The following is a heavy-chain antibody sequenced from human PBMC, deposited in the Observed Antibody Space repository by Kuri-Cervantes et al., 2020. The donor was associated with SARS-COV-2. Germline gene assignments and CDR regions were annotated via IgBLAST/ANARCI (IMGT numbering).Heavy chain of an antibody. J-gene: IGHJ4*02. V-gene: IGHV3-7*01. D-gene: IGHD1-26*01. CDR2: IKQDGSEK. Sequence: GGSLRLSCAASGFTFSSYWMSWVRQAPGKGLEWVANIKQDGSEKYYVDSVKGRFTISRDNAKNSLYLQMNSLRAEDTAVYYCAKGEVGAKDYFDYWGQGTLVTVSS. CDR3: AKGEVGAKDYFDY. CDR1: GFTFSSYW.